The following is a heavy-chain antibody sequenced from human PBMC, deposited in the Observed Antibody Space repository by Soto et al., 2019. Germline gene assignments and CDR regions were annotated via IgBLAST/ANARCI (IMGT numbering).Heavy chain of an antibody. Sequence: EVQLVESGGALVQPGGSLRLTCATSGFTFSNYWMTWVRQAPGKGLEWVANINKDASQTSFVDSVKGRFTIFRDNAKSSLYLQMNSLRGEETAKYYCVKEIAGAPWGQGTVVTVSS. CDR3: VKEIAGAP. V-gene: IGHV3-7*01. D-gene: IGHD6-19*01. CDR2: INKDASQT. J-gene: IGHJ4*02. CDR1: GFTFSNYW.